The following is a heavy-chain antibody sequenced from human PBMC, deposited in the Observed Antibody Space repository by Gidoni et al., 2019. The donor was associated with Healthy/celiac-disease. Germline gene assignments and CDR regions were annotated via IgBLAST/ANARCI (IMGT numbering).Heavy chain of an antibody. CDR3: ARDSEGGTPDY. J-gene: IGHJ4*02. CDR1: GFTFSSYW. D-gene: IGHD2-15*01. V-gene: IGHV3-7*01. CDR2: IKQDGSEK. Sequence: EVQLVESGGGLVQPGGSLRLSCAASGFTFSSYWMSWVRQAPGKGLEWVANIKQDGSEKYYVDSVKGRFIISRDNAKNSLYLQMNSLRAEDTAVYYCARDSEGGTPDYWGQGTLVTVSS.